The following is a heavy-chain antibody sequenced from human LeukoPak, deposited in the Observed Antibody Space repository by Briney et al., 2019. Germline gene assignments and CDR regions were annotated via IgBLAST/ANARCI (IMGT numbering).Heavy chain of an antibody. V-gene: IGHV4-59*01. CDR2: IYYSVGT. D-gene: IGHD1-26*01. Sequence: PLETLCLSCTVSGGSISRYYWSWIWEPPGKRLWWIGYIYYSVGTNYNPSLKSRVTISVDTSKNQFSLKLSSVTAADTAVYYCARDVPMYSGSHLYYYMDVWGKGTTVTVSS. CDR1: GGSISRYY. CDR3: ARDVPMYSGSHLYYYMDV. J-gene: IGHJ6*03.